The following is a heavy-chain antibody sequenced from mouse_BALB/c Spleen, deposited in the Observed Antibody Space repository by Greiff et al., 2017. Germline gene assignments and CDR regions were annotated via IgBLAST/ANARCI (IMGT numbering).Heavy chain of an antibody. CDR3: ARYYRYDGPRFAY. CDR1: GYTFTSYW. V-gene: IGHV1S81*02. J-gene: IGHJ3*01. CDR2: INPSNGRT. Sequence: QVQLQQPGAELVKPGASVKLSCKASGYTFTSYWMHWVKQRPGQGLEWIGEINPSNGRTNYNEKFKSKATLTVDKSSSTAYMQLSSLTSEDSAVYYCARYYRYDGPRFAYWGQGTLVTVSA. D-gene: IGHD2-14*01.